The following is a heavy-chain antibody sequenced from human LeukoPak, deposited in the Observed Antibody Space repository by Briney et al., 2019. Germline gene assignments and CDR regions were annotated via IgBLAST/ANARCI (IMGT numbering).Heavy chain of an antibody. Sequence: GGSLRLSCAASGFTFSSYTMNWVRQAPGKGLEWVSSISGSSYYIYYADSVKGRFTISRDNAKNSLYLQMNSLRAEDTAVYYCATGSTTSGWYNSWGQGTLVTVSS. CDR2: ISGSSYYI. J-gene: IGHJ4*02. D-gene: IGHD6-19*01. V-gene: IGHV3-21*01. CDR3: ATGSTTSGWYNS. CDR1: GFTFSSYT.